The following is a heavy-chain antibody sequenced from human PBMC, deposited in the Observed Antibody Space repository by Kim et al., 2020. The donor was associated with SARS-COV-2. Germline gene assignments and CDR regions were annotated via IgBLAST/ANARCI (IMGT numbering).Heavy chain of an antibody. Sequence: SETLSLTCAVYGGSFSGYYWSWIRQPPGKGLEWIGEINHSGSTNYNPSLKSRVTISVDTSKNQFSLKLSSVTAADTAVYYCARGYCSSTSCYTNRGIDYWGQGTLVTVSS. J-gene: IGHJ4*02. CDR2: INHSGST. CDR1: GGSFSGYY. V-gene: IGHV4-34*01. D-gene: IGHD2-2*02. CDR3: ARGYCSSTSCYTNRGIDY.